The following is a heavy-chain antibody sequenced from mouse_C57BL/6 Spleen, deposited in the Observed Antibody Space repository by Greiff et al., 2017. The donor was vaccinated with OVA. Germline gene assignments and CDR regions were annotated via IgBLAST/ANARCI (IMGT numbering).Heavy chain of an antibody. J-gene: IGHJ2*01. Sequence: VQLQQSGAELARPGASVKLSCKASGYTFPSYGISWVKQRTGQGLEWIGEILPGSGSTNYNEKFKGKATFTADTSSNTAYMQLSSLTTEDSAIYYCARRFDYWGQGTTLTVSS. CDR3: ARRFDY. CDR1: GYTFPSYG. V-gene: IGHV1-81*01. CDR2: ILPGSGST.